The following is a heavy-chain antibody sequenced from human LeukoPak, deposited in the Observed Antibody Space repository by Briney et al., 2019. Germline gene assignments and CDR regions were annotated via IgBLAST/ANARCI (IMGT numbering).Heavy chain of an antibody. D-gene: IGHD3-3*01. CDR1: GASISSYSSY. CDR3: ASISAVFGAVRWFDP. CDR2: MYYSGNN. J-gene: IGHJ5*02. Sequence: SETLSLTCTVSGASISSYSSYWGWIPQPPGKGLEWIGNMYYSGNNYSNPSLNSRFTISIDTSKNHFSIKLTSVTAADTAVYYCASISAVFGAVRWFDPWGQGTLVTVSS. V-gene: IGHV4-39*07.